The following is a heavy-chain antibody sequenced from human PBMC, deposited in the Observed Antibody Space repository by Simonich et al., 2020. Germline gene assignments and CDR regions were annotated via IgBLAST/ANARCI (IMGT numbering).Heavy chain of an antibody. V-gene: IGHV4-34*01. Sequence: QVQLQQWGAGLLKPSETLSLTCAVYGGSFSGYYWSWIRQPPGKGLVWIGEINHSGSTNYNPPLKSRVTISVDTSKNQFSLKLSSVTAADTAVYYCARGKGWKNAFDIWGQGTMVTVSS. CDR3: ARGKGWKNAFDI. CDR2: INHSGST. J-gene: IGHJ3*02. D-gene: IGHD1-1*01. CDR1: GGSFSGYY.